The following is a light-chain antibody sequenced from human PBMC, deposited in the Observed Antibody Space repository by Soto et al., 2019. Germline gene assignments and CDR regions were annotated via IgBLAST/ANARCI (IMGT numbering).Light chain of an antibody. CDR1: QSVSSH. V-gene: IGKV3-20*01. CDR3: QQNDSSLFT. CDR2: GAS. J-gene: IGKJ3*01. Sequence: PGERATLSCRASQSVSSHLAWYQQKPGQAPRLLIYGASTRATGIPDRFTGSGSGTDFTLTISRLEPEDFALYYCQQNDSSLFTFGPGTKVDIK.